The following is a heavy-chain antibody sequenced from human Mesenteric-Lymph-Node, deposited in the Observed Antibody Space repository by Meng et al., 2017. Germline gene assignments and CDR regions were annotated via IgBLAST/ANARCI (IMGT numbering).Heavy chain of an antibody. Sequence: GGSLRLSCAASGFTFSSYEMNWVRQAPGKGLEWVSYISSSGSTIYYADSVKGRFTISRDNAKNSLYLQMNSLRAEDTAVYYCARWAVVKDWYFDLWGRGTLVTVSS. CDR3: ARWAVVKDWYFDL. CDR1: GFTFSSYE. J-gene: IGHJ2*01. V-gene: IGHV3-48*03. CDR2: ISSSGSTI. D-gene: IGHD4-23*01.